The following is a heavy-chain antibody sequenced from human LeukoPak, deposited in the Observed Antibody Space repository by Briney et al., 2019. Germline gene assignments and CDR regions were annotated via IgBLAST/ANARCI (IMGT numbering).Heavy chain of an antibody. CDR1: GGSMSPYH. Sequence: PSETLSLTCTVSGGSMSPYHWGWIRQPPGKGLEWTGYIYYSGSTNYNPSLNSRVTISVDTSKNQFSLKLSSVTAADTAVYYCARGREELVVPAYYFDYWGQGTLVTVSS. J-gene: IGHJ4*02. CDR3: ARGREELVVPAYYFDY. D-gene: IGHD2-2*01. V-gene: IGHV4-59*12. CDR2: IYYSGST.